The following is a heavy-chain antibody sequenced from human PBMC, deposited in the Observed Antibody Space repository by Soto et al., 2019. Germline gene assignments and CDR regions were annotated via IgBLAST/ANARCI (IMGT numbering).Heavy chain of an antibody. D-gene: IGHD2-2*01. V-gene: IGHV4-31*03. Sequence: QVQLQESGPGLGKPSQTLSLTCTVSGGSISSGGYYWCWIRQHPVKGLEWIGYIYYSGSTYYNPPLKSRVTISVDTSKNQFSLKLSSVTAADTAVYYCARSGYCSSTSCYCYYGMDVWGQGTTVTVSS. J-gene: IGHJ6*02. CDR3: ARSGYCSSTSCYCYYGMDV. CDR1: GGSISSGGYY. CDR2: IYYSGST.